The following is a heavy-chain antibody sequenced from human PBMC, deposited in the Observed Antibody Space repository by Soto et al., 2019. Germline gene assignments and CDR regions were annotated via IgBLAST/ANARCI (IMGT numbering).Heavy chain of an antibody. Sequence: ASVQVSCKASGYTFTGYYMHWVRQAPGQGLEWMGWINPNSGGTNYAQKFQGWVTMTRDTSISTAYMELSRLRSDDTAVYYCARGLPGAYYYYMDVWGKGTTVTVS. CDR1: GYTFTGYY. V-gene: IGHV1-2*04. J-gene: IGHJ6*03. CDR2: INPNSGGT. CDR3: ARGLPGAYYYYMDV. D-gene: IGHD7-27*01.